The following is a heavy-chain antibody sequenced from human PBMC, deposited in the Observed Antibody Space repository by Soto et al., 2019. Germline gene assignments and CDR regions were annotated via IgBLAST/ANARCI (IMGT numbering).Heavy chain of an antibody. CDR1: GGTFSSYA. CDR2: IIPMYGPA. D-gene: IGHD3-10*01. CDR3: ARVTSMVRGVIDNWFDP. J-gene: IGHJ5*02. Sequence: QVPLVQSGAEVKKPGSSVTVSCKASGGTFSSYAIHWVRQAPGQGLEWMGGIIPMYGPAKYAQRFQGRVTITADESTTTVYMELTSLTSXXXXXXXXARVTSMVRGVIDNWFDPXXXGXLVTVSS. V-gene: IGHV1-69*01.